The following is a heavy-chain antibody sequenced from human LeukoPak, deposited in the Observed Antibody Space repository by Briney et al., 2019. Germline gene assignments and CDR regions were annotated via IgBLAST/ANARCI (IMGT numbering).Heavy chain of an antibody. D-gene: IGHD5-12*01. CDR2: IYYSGST. V-gene: IGHV4-59*08. J-gene: IGHJ4*02. Sequence: SETLSLTCTVSGGSISSYYWSWIRQPPGKGLEWIGYIYYSGSTNYNPSLKSRVTISVDTSKNQFSLKLSSVTAADTAVYYCASLYSGYDYESNSQIYYFDYRGQGTLVTVSS. CDR1: GGSISSYY. CDR3: ASLYSGYDYESNSQIYYFDY.